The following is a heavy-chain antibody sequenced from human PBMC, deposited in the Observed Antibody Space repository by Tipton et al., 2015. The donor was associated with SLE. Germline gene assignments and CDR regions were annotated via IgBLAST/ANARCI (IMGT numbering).Heavy chain of an antibody. D-gene: IGHD2-21*02. CDR2: INWNGGTL. V-gene: IGHV3-23*01. Sequence: SLRLSCATSGFTFSSYEMIWVRQAPGKGLEWVSSINWNGGTLGYADSVRGRFTISRDTSKNTLYLQMKSLRAEDTALYYCAKDKYGDFPGWVDYWGQGTPVTVSS. J-gene: IGHJ4*02. CDR1: GFTFSSYE. CDR3: AKDKYGDFPGWVDY.